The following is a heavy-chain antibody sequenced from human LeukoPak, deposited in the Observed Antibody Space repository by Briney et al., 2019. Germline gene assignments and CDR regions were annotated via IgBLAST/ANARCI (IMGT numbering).Heavy chain of an antibody. V-gene: IGHV1-2*02. Sequence: ASVKVSCKASGYTFTGYYMHWVRQAPGQGLEWMGWINPNSGGTNYAQKFQGRVTMTWDTSISTAYMELSRLRSDDTAVYYSARDRDFWSGYYYLHYFDYWGQGTLVTVSS. J-gene: IGHJ4*02. CDR3: ARDRDFWSGYYYLHYFDY. D-gene: IGHD3-3*01. CDR2: INPNSGGT. CDR1: GYTFTGYY.